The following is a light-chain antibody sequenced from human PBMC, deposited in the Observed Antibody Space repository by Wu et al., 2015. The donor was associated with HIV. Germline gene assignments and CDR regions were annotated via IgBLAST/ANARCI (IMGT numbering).Light chain of an antibody. CDR3: QQRTNWPLT. Sequence: EIVLTQSPATLSLSPGERATLSCRASETISDSLAWYQQKPGQSPRLLIYEASNRASGVPARFSGSGSGTDFTLIISSLEPEDFAVYYCQQRTNWPLTFGQGTRLEI. J-gene: IGKJ5*01. CDR1: ETISDS. V-gene: IGKV3-11*01. CDR2: EAS.